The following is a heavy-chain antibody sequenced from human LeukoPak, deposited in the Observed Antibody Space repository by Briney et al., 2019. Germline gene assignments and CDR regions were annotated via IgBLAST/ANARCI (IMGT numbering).Heavy chain of an antibody. J-gene: IGHJ5*02. CDR2: ISSSSSYI. CDR1: GFTFSSYS. CDR3: ARDPLGYYDSSGYYP. Sequence: GGSLRLSCAASGFTFSSYSMNWVRQAPGKGLEWVSSISSSSSYIYYADSVKGRFTISRDNAKNSLYLQMNSLRAEDTAVYYCARDPLGYYDSSGYYPWGQGTLVTVSS. D-gene: IGHD3-22*01. V-gene: IGHV3-21*01.